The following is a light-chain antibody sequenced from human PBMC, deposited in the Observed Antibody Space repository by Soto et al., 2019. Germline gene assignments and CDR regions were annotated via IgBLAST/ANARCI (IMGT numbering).Light chain of an antibody. J-gene: IGKJ4*01. Sequence: EIVLTQSPATLSLSPGEGATLSCRASQSLSSYLAWYQQKPGQAPRLLIYDASNRATGIPARFSGSGSGTDFTLTISSLEPEDFAVYYCQQRSNWPLTFGGGTKVEIK. V-gene: IGKV3-11*01. CDR1: QSLSSY. CDR3: QQRSNWPLT. CDR2: DAS.